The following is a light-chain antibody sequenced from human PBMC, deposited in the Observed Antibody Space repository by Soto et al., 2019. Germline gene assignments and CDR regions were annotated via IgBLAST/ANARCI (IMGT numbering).Light chain of an antibody. CDR2: EVS. CDR1: SSDIGFSNY. Sequence: QSVLTQPASVSGSPGQSITISCTGSSSDIGFSNYVSWYQQHPGKVPKLLIYEVSLWPSGVPDRFSGSKSGNMASLTISGLRAEDEADYYCASYSNTSTRYVFGAGTKVTVL. J-gene: IGLJ1*01. CDR3: ASYSNTSTRYV. V-gene: IGLV2-14*01.